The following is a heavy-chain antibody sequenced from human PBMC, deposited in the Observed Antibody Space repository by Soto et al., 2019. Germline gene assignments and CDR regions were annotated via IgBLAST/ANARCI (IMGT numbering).Heavy chain of an antibody. D-gene: IGHD3-3*01. V-gene: IGHV3-15*07. CDR3: TLTIFGVVTASMDV. CDR1: GFTFSNAW. Sequence: GGSLRLSCAASGFTFSNAWMNWVRQAPGKGLEWVGRIKSKTDGGTTDYAAPVKGRFTISRDDSKNTLYLQMNSLKTEDTAVYYCTLTIFGVVTASMDVWGQGTTVTVS. CDR2: IKSKTDGGTT. J-gene: IGHJ6*02.